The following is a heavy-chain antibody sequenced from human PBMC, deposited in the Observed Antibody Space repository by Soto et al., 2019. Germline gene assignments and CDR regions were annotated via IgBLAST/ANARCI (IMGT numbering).Heavy chain of an antibody. D-gene: IGHD1-26*01. J-gene: IGHJ3*02. CDR1: GYSFTNYW. CDR2: IYPGDSDT. V-gene: IGHV5-51*01. Sequence: EVQLVQSGAEMKKSGESLKISCKGSGYSFTNYWIGWVRQMPGKGLEWMGIIYPGDSDTRYSPSFQGQVTISADKSINTAYLQWSSLKASDTAMYYCVRHQIVGGAIDAFDIWGQGTMVTVSS. CDR3: VRHQIVGGAIDAFDI.